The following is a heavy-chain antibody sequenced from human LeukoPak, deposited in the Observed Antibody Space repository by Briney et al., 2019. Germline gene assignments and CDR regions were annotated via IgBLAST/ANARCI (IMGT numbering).Heavy chain of an antibody. CDR1: GDSISSSRYY. CDR2: IHYSGST. D-gene: IGHD6-13*01. V-gene: IGHV4-39*01. J-gene: IGHJ4*02. Sequence: SETLSLTCTVSGDSISSSRYYWGWIRQPPGKGLEWIGSIHYSGSTYYNASLKGRVTISVDTSKNQFSLKVSSVTAADTAAYYCARVQSGIAEAFDYWGQGTLVTVSS. CDR3: ARVQSGIAEAFDY.